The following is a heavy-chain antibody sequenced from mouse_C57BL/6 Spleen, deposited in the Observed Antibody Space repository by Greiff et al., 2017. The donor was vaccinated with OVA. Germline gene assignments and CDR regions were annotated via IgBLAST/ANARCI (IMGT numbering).Heavy chain of an antibody. V-gene: IGHV1-15*01. CDR1: GYTFTDYE. J-gene: IGHJ1*03. Sequence: QVQLQQSGAELVRPGASVTLSCKASGYTFTDYEMHWVKQTPVHGLEWIGAIDPETGGTAYNQKFKGKAILTADKSSSTAYMELRSLTSEDSAVYYCTKSNWDRYFDVWGTGTTVTVSS. CDR3: TKSNWDRYFDV. D-gene: IGHD4-1*01. CDR2: IDPETGGT.